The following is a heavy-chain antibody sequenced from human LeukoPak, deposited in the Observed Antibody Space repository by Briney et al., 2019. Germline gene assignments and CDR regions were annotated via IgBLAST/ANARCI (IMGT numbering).Heavy chain of an antibody. D-gene: IGHD5-12*01. J-gene: IGHJ6*02. CDR2: IYHSGST. CDR3: ARVGYRGYETDYFYGMDV. CDR1: GYSVSSVYF. V-gene: IGHV4-38-2*02. Sequence: PSETLSLTCSVSGYSVSSVYFWGWIRQPPGKGLEWIGTIYHSGSTSYNPSLKSRVTISVDTSKNQFSLKLNSVTAADTAVYYCARVGYRGYETDYFYGMDVWGQGTTVTVSS.